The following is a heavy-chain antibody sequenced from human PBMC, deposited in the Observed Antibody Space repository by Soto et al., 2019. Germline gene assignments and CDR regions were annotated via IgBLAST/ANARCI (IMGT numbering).Heavy chain of an antibody. CDR2: IYYSGST. Sequence: QLQLQESGPGLVKPSETLSLTCTVSGGSISSSSYYWGWIRQPPGKGLEWIGSIYYSGSTYYNPSLKSRVTIAVDTSKNQFSLKLSSVTAADTAVYYGARRYSSGYARFDPWGQGTLVTVSS. CDR1: GGSISSSSYY. D-gene: IGHD3-22*01. J-gene: IGHJ5*02. CDR3: ARRYSSGYARFDP. V-gene: IGHV4-39*01.